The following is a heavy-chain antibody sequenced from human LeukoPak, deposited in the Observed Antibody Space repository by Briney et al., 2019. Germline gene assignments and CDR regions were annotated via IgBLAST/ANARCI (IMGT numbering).Heavy chain of an antibody. J-gene: IGHJ4*02. D-gene: IGHD4-17*01. V-gene: IGHV3-30*18. CDR2: MSYDGTHK. CDR3: AKDFGYGDCFDY. CDR1: GFTFSNYG. Sequence: GGSLRLSCAASGFTFSNYGLHWVRQAPGKGLEGVAFMSYDGTHKYYADSARGRFTISRDNSKNTLFLQMNSLRTEDTAVYYCAKDFGYGDCFDYWGQGTVVTVSS.